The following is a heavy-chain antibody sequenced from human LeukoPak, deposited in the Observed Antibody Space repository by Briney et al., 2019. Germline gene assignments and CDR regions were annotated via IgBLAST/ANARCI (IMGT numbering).Heavy chain of an antibody. CDR3: ARGDYDSSGYSCDAFDI. D-gene: IGHD3-22*01. J-gene: IGHJ3*02. Sequence: SETLSLTCTVSGGSISSYYWSWIRQPQGKGLEWIGYIYYSGSTNYNPSLKSRVTISVDTSKNQFSLKLSSVTAADTAVYYCARGDYDSSGYSCDAFDIWGQGTMVTVSS. V-gene: IGHV4-59*01. CDR1: GGSISSYY. CDR2: IYYSGST.